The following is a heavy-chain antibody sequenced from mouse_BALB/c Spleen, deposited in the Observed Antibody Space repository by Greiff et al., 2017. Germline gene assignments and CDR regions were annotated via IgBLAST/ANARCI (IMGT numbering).Heavy chain of an antibody. CDR1: GFTFSSYT. Sequence: EVQLVESGGGLVKPGGSLKLSCAASGFTFSSYTMSWVRQTPEKRLEWVATISSGGSYTYYPDSVKGRFTISRDNAKNTLYLQMSSLKSEDTAMYYCTRDRDYGNYGAWFAYWGQGTLVTVSA. CDR3: TRDRDYGNYGAWFAY. CDR2: ISSGGSYT. D-gene: IGHD2-1*01. J-gene: IGHJ3*01. V-gene: IGHV5-6-4*01.